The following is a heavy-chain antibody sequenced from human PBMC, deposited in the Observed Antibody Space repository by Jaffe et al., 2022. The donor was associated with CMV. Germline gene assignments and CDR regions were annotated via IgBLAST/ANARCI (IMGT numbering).Heavy chain of an antibody. V-gene: IGHV1-46*01. CDR2: INPSGGST. D-gene: IGHD3-10*01. Sequence: QVQLVQSGAEVKKPGASVKVSCKASGYTFTSYYMHWVRQAPGQGLEWMGIINPSGGSTSYAQKFQGRVTMTRDTSTSTVYMELSSLRSEDTAVYYCARDGASPSLNYYGSGSYKRPYNWFDPWGQGTLVTVSS. CDR1: GYTFTSYY. J-gene: IGHJ5*02. CDR3: ARDGASPSLNYYGSGSYKRPYNWFDP.